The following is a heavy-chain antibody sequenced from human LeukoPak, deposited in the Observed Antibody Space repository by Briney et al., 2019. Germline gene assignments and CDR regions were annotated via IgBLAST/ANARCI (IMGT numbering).Heavy chain of an antibody. J-gene: IGHJ4*02. V-gene: IGHV3-74*01. D-gene: IGHD5-24*01. CDR2: INSDGGST. Sequence: GGSLRLSRTASGFTFSSYWMHWVRQAPGKGLVWVSRINSDGGSTSYADSVKGRFTISRDNAKNTLYLQMNSLRAEDTAVYYCARRIQGMAPYYFDYWGQGTLVTVSS. CDR1: GFTFSSYW. CDR3: ARRIQGMAPYYFDY.